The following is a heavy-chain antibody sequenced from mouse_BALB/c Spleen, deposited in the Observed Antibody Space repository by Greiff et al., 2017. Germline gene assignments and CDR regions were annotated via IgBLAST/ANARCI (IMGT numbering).Heavy chain of an antibody. J-gene: IGHJ4*01. Sequence: VQLQQSGPDLVKPGASVKISCKASGYTFTDYNMHWVKQSHGKSLEWIGYIYPYNGGTGYNQKFKSKATLTVDNSSSTAYMELRSLTSEDSAVYYCARGRYGRMDYWGQGTSVTVSS. V-gene: IGHV1S29*02. D-gene: IGHD2-14*01. CDR2: IYPYNGGT. CDR1: GYTFTDYN. CDR3: ARGRYGRMDY.